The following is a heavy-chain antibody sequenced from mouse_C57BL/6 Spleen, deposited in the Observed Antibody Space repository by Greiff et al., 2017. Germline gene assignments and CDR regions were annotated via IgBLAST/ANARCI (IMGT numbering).Heavy chain of an antibody. CDR3: ARGFAY. Sequence: DVHLVESGGGLVKPGGSLKLSCAASGFTFSDYGMHWVRQAPEKGLEWVAYISCGSSTIYYADTVKGRFTISRDNAKNTLFLQMTSLRSEDTAMYYCARGFAYWGQGTLGTVSA. CDR2: ISCGSSTI. V-gene: IGHV5-17*01. J-gene: IGHJ3*01. CDR1: GFTFSDYG.